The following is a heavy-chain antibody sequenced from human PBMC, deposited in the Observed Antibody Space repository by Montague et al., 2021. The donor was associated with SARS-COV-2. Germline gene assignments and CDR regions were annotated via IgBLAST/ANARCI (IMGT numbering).Heavy chain of an antibody. Sequence: SETLSLTCTVSGGSISNYYWSWIRQPAGKGLDWIGRVSASGTINFNPSLRSRITMSVDTSKNQFSLKLSSVTAADTAVYFCARDWDSVPVTGTNWGQGTLVTVSS. CDR1: GGSISNYY. CDR2: VSASGTI. CDR3: ARDWDSVPVTGTN. V-gene: IGHV4-4*07. D-gene: IGHD4-11*01. J-gene: IGHJ4*02.